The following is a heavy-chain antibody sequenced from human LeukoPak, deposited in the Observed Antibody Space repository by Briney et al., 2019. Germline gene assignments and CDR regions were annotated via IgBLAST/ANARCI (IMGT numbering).Heavy chain of an antibody. CDR2: ISSSSSTI. D-gene: IGHD2-2*01. CDR1: GFTFSSYS. J-gene: IGHJ4*02. Sequence: GGSLRLSCAASGFTFSSYSMNWVRQAPGKGLEWVSYISSSSSTIYYADSVKGRFTISRDNAKNSLYLQMNSLRDEDTAVYYCARVVVVVPAAIADYWGQGTPVTVSS. V-gene: IGHV3-48*02. CDR3: ARVVVVVPAAIADY.